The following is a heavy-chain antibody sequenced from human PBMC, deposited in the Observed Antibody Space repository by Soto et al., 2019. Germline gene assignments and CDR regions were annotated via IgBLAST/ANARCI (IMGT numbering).Heavy chain of an antibody. D-gene: IGHD4-17*01. V-gene: IGHV3-30*18. CDR3: AKDHDYGDFDDAFDI. CDR1: GFTLSDHY. J-gene: IGHJ3*02. CDR2: ISYDGSNK. Sequence: PGGSLRLSCAASGFTLSDHYVDWVRQAPGKGLEWVAVISYDGSNKYYADSVKGRFTISRDNPKNTLYLQMNSLRAEDTAVYYCAKDHDYGDFDDAFDIWGQGTMVTVSS.